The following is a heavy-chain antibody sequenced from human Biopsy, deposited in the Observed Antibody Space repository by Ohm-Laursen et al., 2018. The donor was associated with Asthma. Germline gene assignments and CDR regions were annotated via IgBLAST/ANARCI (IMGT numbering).Heavy chain of an antibody. D-gene: IGHD2-21*02. CDR2: VFYGGAT. CDR3: ARGVVFGGDSYAEYFQH. Sequence: SDTLSLTWTVSGDSISSYHWSWIRQPPGKGLEWIGDVFYGGATNYNPSLKSRVTISVDTSKNQFLLRLSSVTAADTAVYYCARGVVFGGDSYAEYFQHWGQGTLVTVSS. CDR1: GDSISSYH. V-gene: IGHV4-59*07. J-gene: IGHJ1*01.